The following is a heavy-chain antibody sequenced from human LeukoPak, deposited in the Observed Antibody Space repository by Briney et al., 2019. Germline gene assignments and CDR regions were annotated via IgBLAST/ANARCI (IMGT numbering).Heavy chain of an antibody. J-gene: IGHJ4*02. V-gene: IGHV3-33*01. CDR1: GFTFSTYG. CDR2: IWHDGPNR. D-gene: IGHD4-23*01. CDR3: AREIKSRWYYFDH. Sequence: PGGSLRLSCAASGFTFSTYGMTWVRQAPGKGLEWVAVIWHDGPNRYYADSVKGRFTISRDNSNNMLYLQMNSLTAEDTAVYYCAREIKSRWYYFDHWGQGTLVTVSS.